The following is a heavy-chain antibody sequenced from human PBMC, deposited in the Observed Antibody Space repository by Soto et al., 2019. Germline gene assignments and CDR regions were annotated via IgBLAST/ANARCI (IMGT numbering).Heavy chain of an antibody. D-gene: IGHD2-15*01. Sequence: PGGSLRLSCAASGFTFSSYAMSWVRQAPGKGLEWVSAICGNGAGTYYADSVKGRFTIYRDNSKNTLYLQMNSLRAEDTAVYYCAKGSGGSCYSGLDYWGQGTLVTVSS. V-gene: IGHV3-23*01. CDR3: AKGSGGSCYSGLDY. CDR1: GFTFSSYA. CDR2: ICGNGAGT. J-gene: IGHJ4*02.